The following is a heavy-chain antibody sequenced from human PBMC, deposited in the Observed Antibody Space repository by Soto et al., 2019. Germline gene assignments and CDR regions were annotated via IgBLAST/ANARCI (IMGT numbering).Heavy chain of an antibody. CDR2: ISYDGSNK. D-gene: IGHD3-3*01. CDR3: ARVMRFLEWILYNYYYYGMDV. V-gene: IGHV3-30-3*01. CDR1: GFTFSSYA. Sequence: QVQLVEAGGGVVQPGRSLRLSCAASGFTFSSYAMHWVRQAPGKGLEWVAVISYDGSNKYYADSVKGRFTISRDNSKNTLYLQMNSLRAEDTAVYYCARVMRFLEWILYNYYYYGMDVWGQGTTVTVSS. J-gene: IGHJ6*02.